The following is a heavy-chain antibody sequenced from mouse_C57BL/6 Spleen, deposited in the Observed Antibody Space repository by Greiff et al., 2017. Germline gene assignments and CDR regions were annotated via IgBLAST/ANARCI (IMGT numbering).Heavy chain of an antibody. CDR2: IYPGDGDT. Sequence: QVQLKESGAELVKPGASVKISCKASGYAFSSYWMNWVKQRPGKGLEWIGQIYPGDGDTNYNGKFKGKATLTADKSSSTAYMQLSSLTSEDSAVYFCARSGYDYDYFDDWGQGTTLTVSS. CDR1: GYAFSSYW. V-gene: IGHV1-80*01. J-gene: IGHJ2*01. D-gene: IGHD2-4*01. CDR3: ARSGYDYDYFDD.